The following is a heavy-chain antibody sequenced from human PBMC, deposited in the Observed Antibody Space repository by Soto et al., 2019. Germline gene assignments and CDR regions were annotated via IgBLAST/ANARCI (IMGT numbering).Heavy chain of an antibody. CDR1: GGSIYSRSDY. D-gene: IGHD6-19*01. J-gene: IGHJ4*02. Sequence: SESMALSCAVCGGSIYSRSDYGCWIRQPPGKGLEWIGSIYYSGSTYYNPSLKSRVTISVDTSKNQFSLKLSSVTAADTAVYYCARQGSVVAGRGYFDYWGQGTLVTVSS. CDR3: ARQGSVVAGRGYFDY. CDR2: IYYSGST. V-gene: IGHV4-39*01.